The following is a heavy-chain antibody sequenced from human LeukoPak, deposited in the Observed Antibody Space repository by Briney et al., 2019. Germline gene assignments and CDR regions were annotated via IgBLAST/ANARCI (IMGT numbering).Heavy chain of an antibody. V-gene: IGHV1-2*02. Sequence: GASVKVSCKASGYSFTGYFMQWARQAPGQGLEWMGWINPNSGDTNHAQKFQGRVTMTRDTSISTAYMELSRLRSDDAAVYYCARRFYYAMDVWGQGTTVTVSS. CDR1: GYSFTGYF. CDR2: INPNSGDT. CDR3: ARRFYYAMDV. D-gene: IGHD3-16*01. J-gene: IGHJ6*02.